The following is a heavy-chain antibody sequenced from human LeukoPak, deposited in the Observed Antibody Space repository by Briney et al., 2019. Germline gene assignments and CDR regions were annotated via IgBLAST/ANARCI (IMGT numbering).Heavy chain of an antibody. CDR1: GFTFSTYG. J-gene: IGHJ4*02. Sequence: GGSLRLSCAASGFTFSTYGMHWVRQAPGKGLEWMTFIQAGVDEKYYAESVKGRFTVSRDNSKTTLYLQMNSLRAEDTAVYYCARDTPGYGGDDFDYWGQGALVTVSS. CDR2: IQAGVDEK. D-gene: IGHD4-23*01. V-gene: IGHV3-30*02. CDR3: ARDTPGYGGDDFDY.